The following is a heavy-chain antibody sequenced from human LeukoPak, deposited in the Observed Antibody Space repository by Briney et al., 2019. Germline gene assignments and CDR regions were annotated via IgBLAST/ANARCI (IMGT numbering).Heavy chain of an antibody. CDR3: ARVHSSGWYEYDY. V-gene: IGHV4-39*07. CDR1: GGSISTSSYY. J-gene: IGHJ4*02. CDR2: IFYSGST. D-gene: IGHD6-19*01. Sequence: SETLSLTCTVSGGSISTSSYYWGWVRQPPGKGLEWIGNIFYSGSTYYSPSLKSRVTISVDTSKNQFSLKLSSVTAADTAVYYCARVHSSGWYEYDYWGQGTLVTVSS.